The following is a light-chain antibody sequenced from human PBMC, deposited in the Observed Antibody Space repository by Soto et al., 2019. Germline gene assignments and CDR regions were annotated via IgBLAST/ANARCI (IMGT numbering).Light chain of an antibody. V-gene: IGLV2-14*01. CDR2: EVT. CDR3: ISYTSDTSPYL. J-gene: IGLJ1*01. CDR1: SSDVGGYNY. Sequence: QSVLTQPASVSGSPGQSITISCTGTSSDVGGYNYVSWYQHHPGKAPKLIIYEVTNRPSGVSNRFSGSKSGNTASLTISGLQAEDEADYYCISYTSDTSPYLFGTGTKVTVL.